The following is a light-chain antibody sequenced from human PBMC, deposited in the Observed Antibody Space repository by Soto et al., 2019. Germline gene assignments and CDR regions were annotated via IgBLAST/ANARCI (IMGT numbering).Light chain of an antibody. V-gene: IGKV3-11*01. CDR1: ESVSKNY. CDR2: GAS. Sequence: EILLTQSPGTLSLSPVEIPTLPYRALESVSKNYLAWSQKKPGRPPRLXIYGASNTAPGIPATFSGSGSGTAFSLNISSLEPADFAVYYCQQRNNWPAISFGQGTRLEIK. CDR3: QQRNNWPAIS. J-gene: IGKJ5*01.